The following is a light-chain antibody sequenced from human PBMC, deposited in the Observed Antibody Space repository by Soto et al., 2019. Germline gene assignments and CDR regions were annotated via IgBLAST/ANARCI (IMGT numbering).Light chain of an antibody. CDR1: SSDVGGYNY. J-gene: IGLJ1*01. CDR2: DVS. V-gene: IGLV2-14*01. CDR3: SSYTSGSTLCV. Sequence: QSVLTQPASVSGSPGQSITISCTGTSSDVGGYNYVSWYQQHPGKAPKLKIFDVSDRPSGVSDRFSGSKSGDTASLTISGLQAEDEADYYCSSYTSGSTLCVFGTGTKLTVL.